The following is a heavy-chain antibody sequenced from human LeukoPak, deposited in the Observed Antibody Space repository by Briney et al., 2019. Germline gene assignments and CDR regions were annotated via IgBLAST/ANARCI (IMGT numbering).Heavy chain of an antibody. CDR1: GYTFTGYY. CDR2: INPNSGGT. J-gene: IGHJ6*03. CDR3: ARERGEYYYGSGSPLYYYYMDV. V-gene: IGHV1-2*02. D-gene: IGHD3-10*01. Sequence: ASVKVSCKASGYTFTGYYMHWVRQAPGQGLEWMGWINPNSGGTNYAQKFQDRVTMTRDTSISTAYMELSRLRSDDTAVYYCARERGEYYYGSGSPLYYYYMDVWGKGTTVTISS.